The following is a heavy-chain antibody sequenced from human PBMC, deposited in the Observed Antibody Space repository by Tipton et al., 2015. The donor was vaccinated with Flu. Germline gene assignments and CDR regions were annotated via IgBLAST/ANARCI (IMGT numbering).Heavy chain of an antibody. V-gene: IGHV4-31*03. Sequence: TLSLTCTVSGGSISSGGYCWSWIRQHPGKGLEWIGYIYYSGSTYYNPSLKSRVTISVDTSKNQFSLKLSSVTAADTAVYYCARYYYDSSGYDYWGQGTLVTVSS. J-gene: IGHJ4*02. CDR3: ARYYYDSSGYDY. D-gene: IGHD3-22*01. CDR2: IYYSGST. CDR1: GGSISSGGYC.